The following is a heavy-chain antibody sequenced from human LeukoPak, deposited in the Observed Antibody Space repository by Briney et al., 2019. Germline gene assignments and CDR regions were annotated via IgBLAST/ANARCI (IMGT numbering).Heavy chain of an antibody. J-gene: IGHJ5*02. CDR1: SGSITNYY. Sequence: PSETLSLTCTVSSGSITNYYWSWIRQPPGKVLEWIGEINHSGSTNYNPSLKSRVTISVDTSKNQFSLKLSSVTAADTAVYYCARGHRYSSGWNWFDPWGQGTLVTVSS. D-gene: IGHD6-19*01. CDR2: INHSGST. CDR3: ARGHRYSSGWNWFDP. V-gene: IGHV4-34*01.